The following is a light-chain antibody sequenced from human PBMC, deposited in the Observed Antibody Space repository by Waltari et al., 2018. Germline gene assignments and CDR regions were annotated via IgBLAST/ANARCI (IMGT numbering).Light chain of an antibody. J-gene: IGLJ1*01. CDR3: CSYAGDSLYV. CDR1: SSDGRSYNY. V-gene: IGLV2-23*01. CDR2: AAT. Sequence: QSALTQPASVSGSPGQSITLTCPRTSSDGRSYNYVSWYQQYPGKAPKLLIYAATQRPSGVSDRFSGSKSGNTASLTISGLQAEDEADYYCCSYAGDSLYVFGTGTTVTV.